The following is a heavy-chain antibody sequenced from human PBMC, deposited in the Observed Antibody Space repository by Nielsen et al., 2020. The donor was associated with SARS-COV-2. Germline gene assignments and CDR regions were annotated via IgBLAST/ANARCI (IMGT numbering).Heavy chain of an antibody. CDR1: GYTFSRNH. CDR3: ARDYLDDSGPPPQYYFGMDV. J-gene: IGHJ6*02. V-gene: IGHV1-46*01. D-gene: IGHD2-15*01. CDR2: INPSGGST. Sequence: ASVKISCKAYGYTFSRNHVHWVRQAPGQGLEWMGIINPSGGSTSYAQKFQGRVTLTRDTSTSTVYMELSSLRSEDTAVYYCARDYLDDSGPPPQYYFGMDVWSQGTTVTVSS.